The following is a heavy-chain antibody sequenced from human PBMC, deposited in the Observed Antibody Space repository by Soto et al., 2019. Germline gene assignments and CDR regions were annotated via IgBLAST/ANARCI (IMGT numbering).Heavy chain of an antibody. D-gene: IGHD3-10*01. CDR2: IYYSGST. J-gene: IGHJ4*02. Sequence: SSETLSLTCTVSGGSISSGGYYWSWIRQHPGKGLEWIGYIYYSGSTYYNPSLKSRVTISVDTSKNQFSLKLSSVTAADTAVYYCARGVTMVRGVIHPTYFDYWGQGTLVTVSS. CDR1: GGSISSGGYY. V-gene: IGHV4-31*03. CDR3: ARGVTMVRGVIHPTYFDY.